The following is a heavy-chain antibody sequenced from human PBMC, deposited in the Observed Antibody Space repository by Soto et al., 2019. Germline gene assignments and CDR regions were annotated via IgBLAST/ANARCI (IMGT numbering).Heavy chain of an antibody. Sequence: GASVKVSCKASGYTFTSYGISWVRQAPGQGLERMGWISAYNGKTNYAQNLQGRVTMTTDTSTSTAYMELGSLRSDDTAVYCCARDRDSSGYYYYGMDVWGQGTTVTVSS. V-gene: IGHV1-18*01. CDR3: ARDRDSSGYYYYGMDV. J-gene: IGHJ6*02. D-gene: IGHD3-22*01. CDR1: GYTFTSYG. CDR2: ISAYNGKT.